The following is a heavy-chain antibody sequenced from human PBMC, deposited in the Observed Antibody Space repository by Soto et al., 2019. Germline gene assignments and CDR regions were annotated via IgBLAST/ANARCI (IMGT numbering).Heavy chain of an antibody. CDR2: ISSTSSYT. CDR1: GFTFSIYA. V-gene: IGHV3-21*01. Sequence: HGESLKISCAASGFTFSIYAMKWVRQTQEKGLEWVSSISSTSSYTHYSDSVKGRFTISRDNANNSLFLQMNSLRAEDTATYYCARDLALAGNYWGQGVLVTVSS. D-gene: IGHD6-19*01. J-gene: IGHJ4*02. CDR3: ARDLALAGNY.